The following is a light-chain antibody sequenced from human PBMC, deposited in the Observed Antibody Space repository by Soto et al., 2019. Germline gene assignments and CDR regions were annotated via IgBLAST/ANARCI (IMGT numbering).Light chain of an antibody. J-gene: IGLJ1*01. Sequence: QSALTQPASVSGSPGQSITISCTGTSSDVGGYNYVSWYQQHPGKAPKLMIYDVSNRPSGVSNRFSGSKSGNTASLTISGLQAEEEADDYCSSYTSSSKVFGTGTKVTXL. CDR1: SSDVGGYNY. CDR3: SSYTSSSKV. CDR2: DVS. V-gene: IGLV2-14*01.